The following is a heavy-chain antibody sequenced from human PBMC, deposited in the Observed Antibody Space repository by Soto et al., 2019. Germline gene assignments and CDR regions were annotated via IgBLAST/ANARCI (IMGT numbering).Heavy chain of an antibody. Sequence: EVQLVESGGGLVQPGGSLRLSCAASGFTFSRYWMHWVRQAPGKGLVWVSRISSDGSNIIYADSVKGRFTISRDDPKNTLDLQMNNLRHEDTAVYCCGRDQTLAGPTTLDYWGQGALVTVSS. CDR2: ISSDGSNI. CDR3: GRDQTLAGPTTLDY. CDR1: GFTFSRYW. V-gene: IGHV3-74*01. J-gene: IGHJ4*02. D-gene: IGHD6-19*01.